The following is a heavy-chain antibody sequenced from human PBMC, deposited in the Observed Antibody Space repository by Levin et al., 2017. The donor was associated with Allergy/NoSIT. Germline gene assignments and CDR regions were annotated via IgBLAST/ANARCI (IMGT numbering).Heavy chain of an antibody. CDR3: ARAPDRQYLSGMDV. J-gene: IGHJ6*02. CDR1: GFTVSSNY. D-gene: IGHD2-2*01. V-gene: IGHV3-66*01. Sequence: GGSLRLSCAASGFTVSSNYLSWVRQAPGKGLEWVSVIYSDDSTYYADSVKARFAISRDISKNTLFLQMNSLRAEDTAVYYCARAPDRQYLSGMDVWGQGTTVTVSS. CDR2: IYSDDST.